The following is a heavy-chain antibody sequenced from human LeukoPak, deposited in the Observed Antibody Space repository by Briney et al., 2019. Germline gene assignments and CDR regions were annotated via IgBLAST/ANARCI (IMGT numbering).Heavy chain of an antibody. Sequence: SVKVSCKASGGTFISYAISWVRQAPGQGLEWMGGIIPIFGTANYAQKFQGRVTITADESTSTAYMELSSLRSEDTAVYYCASGWELLNFDYWGQGTLVTVSS. D-gene: IGHD1-26*01. J-gene: IGHJ4*02. CDR1: GGTFISYA. CDR2: IIPIFGTA. CDR3: ASGWELLNFDY. V-gene: IGHV1-69*13.